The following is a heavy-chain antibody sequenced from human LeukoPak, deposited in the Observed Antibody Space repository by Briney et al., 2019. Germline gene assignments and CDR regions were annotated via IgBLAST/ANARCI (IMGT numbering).Heavy chain of an antibody. Sequence: PSETLSLTCTVSGGSISSGGYYWSWIRQHPGKGLEWIGYIYYSGSTYYNPSLKSRVTISVDTSKNQFSLKLSSVTAADTAVYYCAGEVGYYDSSGYGPHPVIDYWGQGTLATVSS. D-gene: IGHD3-22*01. CDR3: AGEVGYYDSSGYGPHPVIDY. V-gene: IGHV4-31*03. CDR1: GGSISSGGYY. J-gene: IGHJ4*02. CDR2: IYYSGST.